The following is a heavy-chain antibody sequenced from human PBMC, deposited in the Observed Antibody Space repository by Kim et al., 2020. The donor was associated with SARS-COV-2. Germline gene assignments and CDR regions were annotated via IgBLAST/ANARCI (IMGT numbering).Heavy chain of an antibody. Sequence: SETLSLTCNVSGASISSSRHYWGWIRQSPGKGLEWIGSIYYMGSTYYNPSLKSRVTISVDMSKNHFSLKLSSVTAADTAVYYCARPTGVVSFDAFDIWGQGTMVTVSS. J-gene: IGHJ3*02. CDR3: ARPTGVVSFDAFDI. D-gene: IGHD3-3*01. CDR1: GASISSSRHY. V-gene: IGHV4-39*02. CDR2: IYYMGST.